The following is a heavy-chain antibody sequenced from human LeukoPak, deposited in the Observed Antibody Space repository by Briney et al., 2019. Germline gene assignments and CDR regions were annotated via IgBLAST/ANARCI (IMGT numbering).Heavy chain of an antibody. CDR2: ISSSSSYI. CDR1: GFTFSSYS. CDR3: AKVYSGSNAFDI. Sequence: PGGSLRLSCAASGFTFSSYSMNWVRQAPGKGLEWVSSISSSSSYIYYADSVKGRFTISRDNAKNSLYLQMNSLRAEDTAVYYCAKVYSGSNAFDIWGQGTMVTVSS. J-gene: IGHJ3*02. V-gene: IGHV3-21*01. D-gene: IGHD6-6*01.